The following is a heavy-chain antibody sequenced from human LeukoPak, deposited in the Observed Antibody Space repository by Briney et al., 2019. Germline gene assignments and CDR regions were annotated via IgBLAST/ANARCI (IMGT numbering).Heavy chain of an antibody. Sequence: ASVTVSCTASGGTFSSYTISWVRQAPGQGLEWXXXXXPIFGTPHYAQTFQXXVXITADESTSTAYMELSSLRSEDTAVYYCARDEQDSSSWYARWFDPWGQGTLVTVSS. CDR2: XXPIFGTP. D-gene: IGHD6-13*01. V-gene: IGHV1-69*13. J-gene: IGHJ5*02. CDR1: GGTFSSYT. CDR3: ARDEQDSSSWYARWFDP.